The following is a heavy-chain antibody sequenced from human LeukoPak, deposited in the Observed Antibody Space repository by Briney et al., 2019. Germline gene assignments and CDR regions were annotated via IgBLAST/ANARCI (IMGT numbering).Heavy chain of an antibody. D-gene: IGHD1-26*01. V-gene: IGHV4-39*01. J-gene: IGHJ4*02. CDR3: ARTGRGSVDY. CDR2: IYYSGST. CDR1: GGSISSSSYY. Sequence: PSETLSLTCTVSGGSISSSSYYWGWIRQPPGKGLEWIGSIYYSGSTYYNPSLKSRVTISVDTSKNQFSLKLSSVTAADTAMYYCARTGRGSVDYWGQGTLVTVSS.